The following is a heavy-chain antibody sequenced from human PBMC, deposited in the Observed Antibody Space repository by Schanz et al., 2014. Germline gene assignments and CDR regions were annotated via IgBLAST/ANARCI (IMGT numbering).Heavy chain of an antibody. V-gene: IGHV1-8*01. CDR3: ARGRTFDY. CDR2: MNPNSGNP. CDR1: GYTFTSYD. J-gene: IGHJ4*02. Sequence: QVQLIQSGAEVKKPGASVKVSCTASGYTFTSYDINWVRQASGQGLEWLGWMNPNSGNPGFAQKFRGRVTMTRNTSMSTAYIELHILTSEDTAVYYCARGRTFDYWGQGTLVTVSS.